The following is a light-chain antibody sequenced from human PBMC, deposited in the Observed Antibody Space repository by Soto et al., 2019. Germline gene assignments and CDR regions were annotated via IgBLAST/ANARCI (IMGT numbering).Light chain of an antibody. CDR3: SSYAGSNDVI. V-gene: IGLV2-8*01. CDR1: SSDVGGYNY. CDR2: EVT. Sequence: QSALTQPPSASGSLGQSVTFSCTGTSSDVGGYNYVSWYQQHPGKAPKLIIYEVTQRPSGVPDRFSGSKSGNTASLTVSGLRAEDEADYYCSSYAGSNDVIFGGGTKLTVL. J-gene: IGLJ2*01.